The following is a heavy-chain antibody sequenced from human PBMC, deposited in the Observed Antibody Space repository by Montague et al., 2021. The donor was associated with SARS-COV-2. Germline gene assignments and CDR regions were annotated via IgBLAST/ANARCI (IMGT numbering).Heavy chain of an antibody. CDR1: GFTFSSYW. CDR3: ARDLGAVVVAAIKYYYYGMDV. CDR2: IKQDGSVK. D-gene: IGHD2-15*01. Sequence: SLRLSCAASGFTFSSYWMSWVRQAPGKGLEWVANIKQDGSVKYYVDSVKGRFTISRDNAKNSLYLQMNSLRAEDTAVYYCARDLGAVVVAAIKYYYYGMDVWGQGTTVTVSS. V-gene: IGHV3-7*03. J-gene: IGHJ6*02.